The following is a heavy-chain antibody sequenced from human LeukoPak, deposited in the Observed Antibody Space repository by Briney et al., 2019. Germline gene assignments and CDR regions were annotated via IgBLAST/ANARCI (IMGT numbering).Heavy chain of an antibody. CDR2: IYYSGST. D-gene: IGHD2-2*01. CDR3: ARFIVVVPAVHGGYFDY. V-gene: IGHV4-59*08. CDR1: GGSTSSYY. Sequence: SETLSLTCTVSGGSTSSYYWSWIRQPPGKGLEWIGYIYYSGSTNYNPSLKSRVTISVDTSKNQFSLKLSSVTAADTAVYYCARFIVVVPAVHGGYFDYWGQGTLVTVSS. J-gene: IGHJ4*02.